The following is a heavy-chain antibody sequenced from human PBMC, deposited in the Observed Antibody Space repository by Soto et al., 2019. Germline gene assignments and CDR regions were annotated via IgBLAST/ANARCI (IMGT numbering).Heavy chain of an antibody. CDR3: ARLKCFDYRGSWFDP. CDR1: GYTFTSYA. Sequence: QVQLVQSGAEEKKPGASVKVSCKASGYTFTSYAMHWVRQAPGQRLEWMGWINAGHGNTKYSQKFQGRVTITRDTCASTAYMELSSLRSEDTAVYYCARLKCFDYRGSWFDPWGQGTLVTVSS. D-gene: IGHD4-4*01. J-gene: IGHJ5*02. V-gene: IGHV1-3*05. CDR2: INAGHGNT.